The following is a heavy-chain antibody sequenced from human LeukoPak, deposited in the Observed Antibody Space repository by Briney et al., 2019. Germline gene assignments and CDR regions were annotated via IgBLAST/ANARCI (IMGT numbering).Heavy chain of an antibody. V-gene: IGHV3-30*01. CDR1: GFTFSSYA. J-gene: IGHJ4*02. Sequence: GRSLRLSCAASGFTFSSYAMHWVRQAPGKGLEWVAVISYDGSNKYYADSVKGRFTISRGNSKNTLYLQMNSLSAEDTAVYYCARGATINDFTLDYWGQGTLVTVSS. D-gene: IGHD5-12*01. CDR3: ARGATINDFTLDY. CDR2: ISYDGSNK.